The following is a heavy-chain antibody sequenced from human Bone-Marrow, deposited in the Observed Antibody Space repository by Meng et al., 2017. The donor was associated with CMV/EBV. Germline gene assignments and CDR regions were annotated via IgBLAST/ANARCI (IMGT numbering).Heavy chain of an antibody. CDR3: ARELSVITIFGVPDRGAWFDP. D-gene: IGHD3-3*01. J-gene: IGHJ5*02. CDR2: IIPIFGTA. CDR1: GYTFTSYD. Sequence: SVKVSCKASGYTFTSYDINWVRQAPGQGLEWMGGIIPIFGTANYAQKFQGRVTITTDESTSTAYMELSSMRSEDTAVDYCARELSVITIFGVPDRGAWFDPWGQGTLVTVSS. V-gene: IGHV1-69*05.